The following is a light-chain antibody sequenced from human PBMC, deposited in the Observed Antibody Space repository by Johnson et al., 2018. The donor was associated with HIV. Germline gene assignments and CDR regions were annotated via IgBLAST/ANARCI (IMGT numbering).Light chain of an antibody. CDR3: GTWDSSLSAHYV. V-gene: IGLV1-51*02. Sequence: QSVLTQPPSVSAAPGQKVTISCSGSTSNIGNNYVSWYQHLQGTAPKLLICENNKRPSGIPDRFSGSKSGTYATLGITGLQTGDEADYYCGTWDSSLSAHYVFGTGTKITVL. J-gene: IGLJ1*01. CDR1: TSNIGNNY. CDR2: ENN.